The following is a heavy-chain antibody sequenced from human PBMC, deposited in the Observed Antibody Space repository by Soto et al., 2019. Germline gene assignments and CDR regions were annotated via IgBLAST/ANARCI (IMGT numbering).Heavy chain of an antibody. CDR1: GYTFTSYY. CDR2: INPSGGST. CDR3: ARGARVAAYYYGMDV. D-gene: IGHD6-13*01. J-gene: IGHJ6*02. V-gene: IGHV1-46*01. Sequence: RASVKVSCKASGYTFTSYYMHWVRQAPGQGLEWMGIINPSGGSTSYAQKFQGRVTMTRDTSTSTVYMELSSLRSEDTAVYCCARGARVAAYYYGMDVWGQGTTVTVSS.